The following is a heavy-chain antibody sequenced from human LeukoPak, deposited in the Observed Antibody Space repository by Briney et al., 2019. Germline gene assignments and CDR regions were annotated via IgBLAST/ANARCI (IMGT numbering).Heavy chain of an antibody. V-gene: IGHV3-9*01. D-gene: IGHD6-19*01. CDR1: GFTFDDYA. CDR3: AKVAVAGTDWFDP. Sequence: GRSLRLSCAASGFTFDDYAMHWVRQAPGKGLEWVSGISWNSGSIGYADSVKGRFTISRDNAKNSLYLQMNSLRAEDTALYYCAKVAVAGTDWFDPWGQGTLVTVSS. J-gene: IGHJ5*02. CDR2: ISWNSGSI.